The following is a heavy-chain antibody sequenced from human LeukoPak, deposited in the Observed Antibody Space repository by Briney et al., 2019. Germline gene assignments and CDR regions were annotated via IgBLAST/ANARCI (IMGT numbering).Heavy chain of an antibody. V-gene: IGHV3-21*01. Sequence: PGGSPRLSCAASGFTFSDYSMNWVRQAPGMGLEWVSCISSRGSYIYYADSVKGRFTISRDSAKNSLYLQMNSLRAEDTAVYYCARTLTASSYYYMDVWGKGTTVTVSS. CDR2: ISSRGSYI. CDR3: ARTLTASSYYYMDV. J-gene: IGHJ6*03. CDR1: GFTFSDYS.